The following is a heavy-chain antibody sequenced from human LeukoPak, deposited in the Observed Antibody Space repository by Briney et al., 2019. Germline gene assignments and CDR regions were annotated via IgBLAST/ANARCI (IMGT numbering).Heavy chain of an antibody. CDR3: AKGDPKLGSFDY. CDR2: ISYDGRNK. J-gene: IGHJ4*02. V-gene: IGHV3-30*18. Sequence: PGGSLRLSCAASGFTFSNDGMHWVRQAPGKGLEWVAVISYDGRNKYYADSLKGRFTISRDNSKNTLYLQMNSLRAEDTAVYYCAKGDPKLGSFDYWGQGTLVTVSS. D-gene: IGHD7-27*01. CDR1: GFTFSNDG.